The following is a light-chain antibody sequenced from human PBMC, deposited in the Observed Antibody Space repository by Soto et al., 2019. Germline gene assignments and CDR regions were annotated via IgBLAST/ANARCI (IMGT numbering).Light chain of an antibody. V-gene: IGKV3-11*01. CDR3: QQRSNWPPLT. CDR2: DAS. J-gene: IGKJ4*01. Sequence: EIVLTQSPATLSLSPGERATFSCRASQSVSSDLVWYQQKPGQAPRLLIYDASNRATGIPARLSGSGSGTDFTLTISSLEPEDFAVYYCQQRSNWPPLTFGGGTKVEIK. CDR1: QSVSSD.